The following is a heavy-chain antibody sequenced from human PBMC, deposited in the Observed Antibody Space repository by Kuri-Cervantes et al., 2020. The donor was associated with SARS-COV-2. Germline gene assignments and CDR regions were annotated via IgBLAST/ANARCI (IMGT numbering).Heavy chain of an antibody. Sequence: GESLKISCAASGFTFNDHAMSWVRQAPGKGLEWVSSISGSGGATYYADSVKGRFTISKDHSKNTMYMQMNSLRAEDTAVYYCAKVAQLTYCGGDCYFYYYYGMDVWGQGTTVTVSS. D-gene: IGHD2-21*01. V-gene: IGHV3-23*01. J-gene: IGHJ6*02. CDR1: GFTFNDHA. CDR2: ISGSGGAT. CDR3: AKVAQLTYCGGDCYFYYYYGMDV.